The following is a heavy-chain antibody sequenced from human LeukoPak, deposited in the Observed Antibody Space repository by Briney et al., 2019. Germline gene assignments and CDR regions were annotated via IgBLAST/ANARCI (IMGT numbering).Heavy chain of an antibody. J-gene: IGHJ4*02. CDR2: LTTTGTT. CDR3: VRDAGSDHYGAKFDL. Sequence: SETLSLTCSVSGDSFTPYYWGWIRQPHGKGLEWIGRLTTTGTTNYNPSLKSRVTMSLDTSNMQFSLKLTSVTAADTALYYCVRDAGSDHYGAKFDLWGQGILVSVYS. CDR1: GDSFTPYY. D-gene: IGHD4-17*01. V-gene: IGHV4-4*07.